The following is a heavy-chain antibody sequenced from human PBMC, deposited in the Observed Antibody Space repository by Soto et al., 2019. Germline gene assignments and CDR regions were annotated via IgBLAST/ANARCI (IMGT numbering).Heavy chain of an antibody. CDR1: GYTLTELS. CDR2: FDPEDGET. CDR3: ATLGVVVPAAKELYNWFDP. J-gene: IGHJ5*02. Sequence: GASVKVSCKVSGYTLTELSMHWVRQAPGKGLEWMGGFDPEDGETIYAQKFQGRVTMTEDTSTDTAYMELSSLRSEDTAVYYCATLGVVVPAAKELYNWFDPWGKGTLGTVS. V-gene: IGHV1-24*01. D-gene: IGHD2-2*01.